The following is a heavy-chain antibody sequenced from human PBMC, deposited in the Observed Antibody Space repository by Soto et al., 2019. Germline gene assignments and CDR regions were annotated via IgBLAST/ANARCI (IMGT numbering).Heavy chain of an antibody. D-gene: IGHD2-15*01. J-gene: IGHJ4*02. CDR2: ISGSGGST. Sequence: AGGSLRLSCAASGFTFSSYAMSWVRQAPGKGLEWVSAISGSGGSTYYADSVKGRFTISRDNSKNTLYLQMNSLRAEDTAVYYCAKSADIVVVVAATRPLYYFDYWGQGTLVTVSS. CDR1: GFTFSSYA. V-gene: IGHV3-23*01. CDR3: AKSADIVVVVAATRPLYYFDY.